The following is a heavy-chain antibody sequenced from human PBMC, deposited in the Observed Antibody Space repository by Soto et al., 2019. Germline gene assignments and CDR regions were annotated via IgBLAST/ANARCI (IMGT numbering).Heavy chain of an antibody. V-gene: IGHV3-21*01. CDR3: ARTLDEGSGQGDFDY. CDR1: GFTLSSYI. CDR2: ISSSSTYI. J-gene: IGHJ4*02. Sequence: EVQLVESGGGLVKPGGSLRLSCAASGFTLSSYIMNWVRQAPGKGLEWVSSISSSSTYIYYADSVQGRFTISRDNTKTSQYLQMDRRRAEDTAVYFCARTLDEGSGQGDFDYWGQGTLVTVSS. D-gene: IGHD3-10*01.